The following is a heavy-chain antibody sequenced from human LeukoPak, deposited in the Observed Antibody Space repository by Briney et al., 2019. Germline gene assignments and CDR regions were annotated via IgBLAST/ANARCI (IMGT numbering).Heavy chain of an antibody. CDR1: GFTVSTNY. CDR3: ARGPSSSGYGNFDY. J-gene: IGHJ4*02. Sequence: GGALRLSCAASGFTVSTNYMSWVRQAPGKGLEWVSVIYSGGTTYYADSVKGRFTISRDNSKNTLYLQMNSLRAEDTAVYYCARGPSSSGYGNFDYWGQGTLVTVSS. V-gene: IGHV3-66*01. D-gene: IGHD5-12*01. CDR2: IYSGGTT.